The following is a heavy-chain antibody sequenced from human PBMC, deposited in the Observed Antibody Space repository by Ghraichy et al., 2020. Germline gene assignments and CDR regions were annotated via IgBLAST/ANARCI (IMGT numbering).Heavy chain of an antibody. CDR1: GDSISSNTYY. D-gene: IGHD3/OR15-3a*01. V-gene: IGHV4-39*01. J-gene: IGHJ2*01. CDR3: ARQGVRTMIIGVVKVKFDL. CDR2: IYYSGNT. Sequence: SETLSLTCTVSGDSISSNTYYWGWIRQPPGKGLEWIGDIYYSGNTCYNPSLKSRVTISVDTSKNQFSLKLSSVTAADTAVYYCARQGVRTMIIGVVKVKFDLWGRGTLVTVSS.